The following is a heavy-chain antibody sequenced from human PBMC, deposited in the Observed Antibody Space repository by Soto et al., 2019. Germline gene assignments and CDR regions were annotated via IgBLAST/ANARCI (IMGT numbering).Heavy chain of an antibody. CDR1: GFTFSRYS. CDR3: SRAPFDSSGYFAY. Sequence: GSLRLSCAPSGFTFSRYSVHWVRQAPGKGLEWVAAISYDETNESYADSVKGRFTISRDNSKNTMFLQMSSLRPEDTAVYFCSRAPFDSSGYFAYWGQGTLVTVSS. V-gene: IGHV3-30-3*01. D-gene: IGHD3-22*01. CDR2: ISYDETNE. J-gene: IGHJ4*02.